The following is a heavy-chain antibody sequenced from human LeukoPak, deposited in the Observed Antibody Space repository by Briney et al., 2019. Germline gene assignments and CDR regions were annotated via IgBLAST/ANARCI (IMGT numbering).Heavy chain of an antibody. CDR2: ISSSGSTI. V-gene: IGHV3-11*01. CDR3: ARQYCSSTSCYIGEGFDY. CDR1: GFTFSDYY. Sequence: GGSLRLSCAASGFTFSDYYMSWIRQAPGKGLEWVSYISSSGSTIYYADSVKGRFTISRDNAKNSLYLQMNSLRAEDTAVYYCARQYCSSTSCYIGEGFDYWGQGTLVTVSS. J-gene: IGHJ4*02. D-gene: IGHD2-2*02.